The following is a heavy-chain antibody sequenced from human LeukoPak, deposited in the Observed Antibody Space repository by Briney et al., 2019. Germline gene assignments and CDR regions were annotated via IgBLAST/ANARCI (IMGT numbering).Heavy chain of an antibody. D-gene: IGHD3-16*01. Sequence: GRSLRLSCAASGFIVSSNFMGWVRQAPGKELESVSLIHSGGTIFYADSVKARFTISIDDSKNTLYLQMNSLRAEDMAVYYCATGRGDYWGQGTLVTVSS. V-gene: IGHV3-53*01. J-gene: IGHJ4*02. CDR3: ATGRGDY. CDR1: GFIVSSNF. CDR2: IHSGGTI.